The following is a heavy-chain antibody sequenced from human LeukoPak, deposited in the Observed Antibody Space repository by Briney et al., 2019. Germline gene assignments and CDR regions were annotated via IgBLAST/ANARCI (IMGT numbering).Heavy chain of an antibody. V-gene: IGHV1-18*01. CDR2: ISAYNGNT. J-gene: IGHJ6*03. Sequence: ASVKVSCKASGYTFTSYGISWVRQAPGQGLEWMGWISAYNGNTNYAQKLQGRVTMTTDTSTSTAYMELRSLRSDDTAVYYCARVPGYSSSWGRYYYYYMDVWGKGTTVTVSS. D-gene: IGHD6-13*01. CDR3: ARVPGYSSSWGRYYYYYMDV. CDR1: GYTFTSYG.